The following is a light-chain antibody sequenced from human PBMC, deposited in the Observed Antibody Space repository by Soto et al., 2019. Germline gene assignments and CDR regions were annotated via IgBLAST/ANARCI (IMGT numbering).Light chain of an antibody. CDR1: SSDVGGYDY. CDR3: SSYTRSSISV. J-gene: IGLJ1*01. Sequence: QSALTQPASVSGSPGQSITISCTGTSSDVGGYDYVSWYQQHPGKAPTLLIYDVIHRPSGVSFRFSGSKSGNTASLTISGLQAEDEAEYYCSSYTRSSISVFGTGTKLTVL. CDR2: DVI. V-gene: IGLV2-14*01.